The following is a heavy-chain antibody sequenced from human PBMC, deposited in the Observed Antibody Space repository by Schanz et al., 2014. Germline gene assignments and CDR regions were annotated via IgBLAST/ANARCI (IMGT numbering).Heavy chain of an antibody. V-gene: IGHV1-69*04. CDR2: IIPILGIA. D-gene: IGHD5-18*01. Sequence: QILLVQPGPEVKKPGASVTVSCKASGYDFHIYAYSWVRQAPGQGLEWMGRIIPILGIATYAQKFQGRLTITADKSTGTAYMELRSLRSDDTALYYCTRGGYSYALSAFDIWGQGTMVTVSS. CDR1: GYDFHIYA. CDR3: TRGGYSYALSAFDI. J-gene: IGHJ3*02.